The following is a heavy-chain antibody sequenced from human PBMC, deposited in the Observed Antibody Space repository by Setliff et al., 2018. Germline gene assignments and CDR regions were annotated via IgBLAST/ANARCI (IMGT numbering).Heavy chain of an antibody. Sequence: PSETLSLTCSVSGGSISSGSYYWGWIRQSPGKGLEWIGSMYYSGGTYYNPSLKGRVTLSVDTTKNQFSLKLTSMTAADTAVYFCARHLLVQGTYHFDYWGQGSPVTVSS. CDR3: ARHLLVQGTYHFDY. J-gene: IGHJ4*02. CDR1: GGSISSGSYY. V-gene: IGHV4-39*01. CDR2: MYYSGGT. D-gene: IGHD3-10*01.